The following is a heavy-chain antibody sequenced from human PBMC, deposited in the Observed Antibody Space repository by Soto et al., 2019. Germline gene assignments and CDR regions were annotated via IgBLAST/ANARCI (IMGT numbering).Heavy chain of an antibody. V-gene: IGHV1-3*01. J-gene: IGHJ4*02. CDR2: INPDNGNT. CDR3: AREDGIVGATSAFDY. CDR1: GYTFTRYT. Sequence: ASVKVSCKASGYTFTRYTMNWVRQAPGQRLEWMGWINPDNGNTKSSQKFQDRVIITRDTSASTAYMDLSSLRSEDTAVYYCAREDGIVGATSAFDYWGQGTLVTVSS. D-gene: IGHD1-26*01.